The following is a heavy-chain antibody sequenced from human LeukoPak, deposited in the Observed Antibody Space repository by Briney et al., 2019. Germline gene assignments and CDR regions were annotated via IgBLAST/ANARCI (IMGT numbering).Heavy chain of an antibody. D-gene: IGHD3-22*01. CDR3: AGSVYYDSSGYYWGAFDL. J-gene: IGHJ3*01. CDR1: GGSISNKRHY. CDR2: ISYSGTT. V-gene: IGHV4-39*01. Sequence: KTSETLSLTCTVSGGSISNKRHYWGWIRQTPGKGLEWIGSISYSGTTYYNPSLKSRVTISVDTSKNQFSLKLTSVTAADTAVYYCAGSVYYDSSGYYWGAFDLWGQGTMVTVSS.